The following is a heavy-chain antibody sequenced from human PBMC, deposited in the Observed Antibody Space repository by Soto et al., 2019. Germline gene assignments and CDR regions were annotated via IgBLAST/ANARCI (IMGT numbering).Heavy chain of an antibody. J-gene: IGHJ4*02. V-gene: IGHV1-8*01. Sequence: ASVKVSCKASGYTFTNYDINWVRQAAGQGPEWMGWMNPNSGDTGYAQNFQGRVTMTRDTSIRTAYMELSSLRSEDTAVYYCARGGGNRNDDCFDDWGQGTLVTVSS. CDR1: GYTFTNYD. CDR3: ARGGGNRNDDCFDD. CDR2: MNPNSGDT. D-gene: IGHD1-1*01.